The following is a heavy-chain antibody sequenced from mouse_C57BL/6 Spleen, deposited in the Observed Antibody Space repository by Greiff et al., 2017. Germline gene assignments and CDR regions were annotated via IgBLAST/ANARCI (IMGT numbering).Heavy chain of an antibody. CDR1: GYTFTSYW. CDR2: IDPNSGGT. J-gene: IGHJ4*01. D-gene: IGHD1-1*01. V-gene: IGHV1-72*01. CDR3: ASITTVVATPDYYAMDY. Sequence: QVQLQQPGAELVKPGASVKLSCKASGYTFTSYWMHWVKQRPGRGLEWIGRIDPNSGGTKYNEKFKSKATLPVDKPSSTAYMQLSSPTSEDSAVYYCASITTVVATPDYYAMDYWGQGTSVTVSS.